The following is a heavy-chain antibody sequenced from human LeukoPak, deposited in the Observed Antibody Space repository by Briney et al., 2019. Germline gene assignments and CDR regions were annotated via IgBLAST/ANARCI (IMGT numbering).Heavy chain of an antibody. D-gene: IGHD2-2*01. CDR1: GFTFSDYY. V-gene: IGHV3-11*01. Sequence: PGGSLRLSCAASGFTFSDYYMSWIRQAPGKGLEWVSYISSSGSTIYYADSVKGRFTISRDNAKNSLYLQMNSLRAEDTAVYYCARDGVTSSYYYYYYYMDVWGKGTTVTVS. CDR2: ISSSGSTI. CDR3: ARDGVTSSYYYYYYYMDV. J-gene: IGHJ6*03.